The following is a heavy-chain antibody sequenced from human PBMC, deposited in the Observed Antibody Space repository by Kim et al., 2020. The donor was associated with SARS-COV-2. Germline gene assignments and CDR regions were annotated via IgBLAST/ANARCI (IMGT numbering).Heavy chain of an antibody. D-gene: IGHD6-19*01. Sequence: SETLSLTCAVYGGSFSGYYWSWIRQPPGKGLEWIGEINHSGSTNYNPSLKSRVTISVDTSKNQFSLKLSSVTAADTAVYYCARGGIAVAGTVAYYYYGMDVRGQGTTVTVSS. CDR2: INHSGST. CDR3: ARGGIAVAGTVAYYYYGMDV. V-gene: IGHV4-34*01. J-gene: IGHJ6*02. CDR1: GGSFSGYY.